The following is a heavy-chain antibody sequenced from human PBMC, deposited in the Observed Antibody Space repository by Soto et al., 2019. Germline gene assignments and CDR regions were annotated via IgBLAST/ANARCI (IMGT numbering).Heavy chain of an antibody. CDR1: GYTFTSYA. CDR2: INAGNGNT. J-gene: IGHJ4*02. D-gene: IGHD3-22*01. CDR3: ARDPPNYYDSSATGGGY. V-gene: IGHV1-3*01. Sequence: AASVKVSCKASGYTFTSYAMHWVRQAPGQRLEWMGWINAGNGNTKYSQKFQGRVTITRDTSASTAYMELSSLRSEDTAVYYCARDPPNYYDSSATGGGYWGQGTLVTVSS.